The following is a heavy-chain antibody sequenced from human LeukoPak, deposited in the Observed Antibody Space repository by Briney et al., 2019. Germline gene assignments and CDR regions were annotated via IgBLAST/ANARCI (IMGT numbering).Heavy chain of an antibody. CDR2: INPDGGHT. J-gene: IGHJ4*02. CDR1: GFFFSRVW. Sequence: GGSLRLPWAASGFFFSRVWITWVPQPPGRGLEWGANINPDGGHTQYVDSVKGRFTVSRDNAKNSLDLQMNSLRVEDTAVYFCARSYSYAFDFRGQGTLVTVSS. V-gene: IGHV3-7*01. D-gene: IGHD3-16*01. CDR3: ARSYSYAFDF.